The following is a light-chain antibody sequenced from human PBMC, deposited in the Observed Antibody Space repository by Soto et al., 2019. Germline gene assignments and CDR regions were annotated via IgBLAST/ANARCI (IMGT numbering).Light chain of an antibody. CDR3: QQSPEFT. J-gene: IGKJ3*01. CDR2: DAS. V-gene: IGKV1-33*01. Sequence: DIQMTQSPSSLSASVGDRVTITCQASQDIRNHLNWYQQKPGKAPNLPIYDASNLETGVPSRFSGTGSGTDFTFTISSLQPEDFATSYCQQSPEFTFGPGTRVDIK. CDR1: QDIRNH.